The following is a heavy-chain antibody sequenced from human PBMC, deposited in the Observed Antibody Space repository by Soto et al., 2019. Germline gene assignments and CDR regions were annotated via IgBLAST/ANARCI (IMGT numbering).Heavy chain of an antibody. CDR3: ASCPIYGGDSYFAY. D-gene: IGHD2-21*01. J-gene: IGHJ4*02. Sequence: QVQLVQSGAEVRKPGASVKLSCQASGYTFTHYYIHWVRQAPGQGLEWLGIINPDTGTTSYAQTFQGRVPLTTDTSAGTVYLELSGLAAEDTAVYYCASCPIYGGDSYFAYWGQGTLVTVSS. CDR2: INPDTGTT. V-gene: IGHV1-46*01. CDR1: GYTFTHYY.